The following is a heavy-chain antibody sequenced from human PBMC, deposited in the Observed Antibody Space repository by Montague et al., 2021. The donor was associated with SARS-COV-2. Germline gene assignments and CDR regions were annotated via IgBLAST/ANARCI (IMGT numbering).Heavy chain of an antibody. CDR2: IYTSGTT. D-gene: IGHD3-10*01. Sequence: SETLSLTCTVSGGSISSYYWSWIRQLAGKGLVWIGRIYTSGTTNYNPSLKSRVTMLVDTSKNQFSLKLSSVTAADTAVYYCSGGSGSINCYNSGMDVWGQGTTVTVSS. V-gene: IGHV4-4*07. CDR1: GGSISSYY. CDR3: SGGSGSINCYNSGMDV. J-gene: IGHJ6*02.